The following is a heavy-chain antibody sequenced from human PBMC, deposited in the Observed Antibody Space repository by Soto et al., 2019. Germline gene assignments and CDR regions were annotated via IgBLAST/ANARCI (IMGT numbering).Heavy chain of an antibody. Sequence: QVQLVQSGAEVKKPGASVKVSCKASGYTFTSYGISWVRQAPGQGLEWMGWISAYNGNTNYAQKLQGRVTMTTDTSTSTAYMEPRSLSSDDTAVNYCARDHKYYDFWSGYYLDRPLDYWGQGTLVTVSS. V-gene: IGHV1-18*01. CDR1: GYTFTSYG. CDR2: ISAYNGNT. CDR3: ARDHKYYDFWSGYYLDRPLDY. D-gene: IGHD3-3*01. J-gene: IGHJ4*02.